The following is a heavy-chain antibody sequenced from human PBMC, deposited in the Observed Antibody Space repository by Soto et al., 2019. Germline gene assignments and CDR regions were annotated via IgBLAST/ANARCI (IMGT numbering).Heavy chain of an antibody. CDR3: TSSIVGELNN. CDR2: IFESGAT. V-gene: IGHV4-4*02. J-gene: IGHJ4*02. D-gene: IGHD2-21*01. Sequence: QVQLQESGQVLVKPSGTLSLTCAVSGGYIRSSSWWTWVRQSPGKGLEWIGEIFESGATNYNQCLKSRLTMSVDKSMYRCSLSLSSWTAADTSVDYGTSSIVGELNNWVLGPLVTVFS. CDR1: GGYIRSSSW.